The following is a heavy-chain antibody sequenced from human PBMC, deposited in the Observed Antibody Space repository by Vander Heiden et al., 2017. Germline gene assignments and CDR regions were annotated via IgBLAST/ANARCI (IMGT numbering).Heavy chain of an antibody. CDR2: IYYRGST. D-gene: IGHD3-3*01. J-gene: IGHJ4*02. CDR1: GGSISSNNYY. Sequence: QLQLQESGPGLVKPSETLSLTCTVSGGSISSNNYYWGWIRQPPGKGLEWIGSIYYRGSTYYNPSLKSRVTISVDTSKNQFSLKLRSVTAADTAVYYCARQAYYDFWSVLVGFDYWGQGTLVTASS. CDR3: ARQAYYDFWSVLVGFDY. V-gene: IGHV4-39*01.